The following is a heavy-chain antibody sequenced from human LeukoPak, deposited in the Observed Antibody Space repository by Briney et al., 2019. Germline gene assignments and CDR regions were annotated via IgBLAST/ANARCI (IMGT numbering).Heavy chain of an antibody. J-gene: IGHJ4*02. CDR3: AKSESYRFDY. CDR2: ISGSDGST. D-gene: IGHD1-26*01. V-gene: IGHV3-23*01. Sequence: GGSLRLSCAASGFTFSGYAMTWVRQAPGKGLEWVSAISGSDGSTYYADSVKGRFTISRDNSKNSLYLQVNSLRDEDTAVYYCAKSESYRFDYWGQGTLVTVSS. CDR1: GFTFSGYA.